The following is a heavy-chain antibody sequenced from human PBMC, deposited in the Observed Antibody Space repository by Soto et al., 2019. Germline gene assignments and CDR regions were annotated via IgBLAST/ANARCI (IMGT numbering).Heavy chain of an antibody. CDR2: INPNSGGT. CDR1: GYTFTGYY. Sequence: ASVKVSCKASGYTFTGYYMHWVRQAPGQGLEWMGWINPNSGGTNYAQKFQGWVTMTRDTSISTAYMELSRLRSDDTAVYYCARESVDGASRDYYYYMDVWGKGTTVTVSS. J-gene: IGHJ6*03. V-gene: IGHV1-2*04. CDR3: ARESVDGASRDYYYYMDV. D-gene: IGHD6-19*01.